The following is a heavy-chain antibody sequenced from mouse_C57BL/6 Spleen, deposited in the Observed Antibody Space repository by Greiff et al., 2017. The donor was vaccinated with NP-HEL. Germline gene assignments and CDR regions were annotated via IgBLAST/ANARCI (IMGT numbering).Heavy chain of an antibody. D-gene: IGHD2-4*01. J-gene: IGHJ3*01. Sequence: QVQLQQPGAELVKPGASVQLSCKASCYTFTIYWMHWVKHRPGRGLEWIVRIDPNSGGTKYNEKFKSKATLTVDKPSSTAYMQLSSLTSEDSAVYYCAREGDDYDEGAWFAYWGQGTLVTVSA. V-gene: IGHV1-72*01. CDR1: CYTFTIYW. CDR2: IDPNSGGT. CDR3: AREGDDYDEGAWFAY.